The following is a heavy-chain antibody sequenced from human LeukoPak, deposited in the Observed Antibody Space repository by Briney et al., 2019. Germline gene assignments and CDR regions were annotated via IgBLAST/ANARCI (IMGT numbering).Heavy chain of an antibody. D-gene: IGHD3-22*01. V-gene: IGHV1-18*01. J-gene: IGHJ4*02. CDR3: ARDVRGIVGMDYFDY. Sequence: ASVKVSCKASGYTFTSYGVTWVRQAPGQGLEWMGWISAYNGNTDYAQNLQGRVTMTTDTSTTTAYMELTSLRSDDTAVYYCARDVRGIVGMDYFDYWGQGTLVTVSS. CDR2: ISAYNGNT. CDR1: GYTFTSYG.